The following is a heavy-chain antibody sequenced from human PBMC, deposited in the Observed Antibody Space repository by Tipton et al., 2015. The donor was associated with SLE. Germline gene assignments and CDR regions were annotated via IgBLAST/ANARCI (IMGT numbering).Heavy chain of an antibody. V-gene: IGHV4-39*07. CDR2: IFYTGST. CDR3: ARSHYSGPFDS. Sequence: TLSLTCTVSDGSIRSTNYYWGWIRQPPGKGLEWIGSIFYTGSTYYNPSLKSRVSFSIDTSKQQFSLKLNSVTAADTAVYYCARSHYSGPFDSWGQGTLVTVSS. CDR1: DGSIRSTNYY. D-gene: IGHD5-12*01. J-gene: IGHJ4*02.